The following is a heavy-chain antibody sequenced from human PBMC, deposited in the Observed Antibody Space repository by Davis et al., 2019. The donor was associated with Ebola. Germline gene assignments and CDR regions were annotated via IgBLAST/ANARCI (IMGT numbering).Heavy chain of an antibody. CDR3: ASRPQYYYGMDV. CDR1: GGSISSYY. D-gene: IGHD2-2*01. V-gene: IGHV4-59*05. Sequence: SETLSLTCTVSGGSISSYYWSWIRQPPGKGLEWIGSIYYSGSTYYNPSLKSRVTISVDTSKNQFSLKLSSVTAADTAVYYCASRPQYYYGMDVWGQGTTVTVSS. CDR2: IYYSGST. J-gene: IGHJ6*02.